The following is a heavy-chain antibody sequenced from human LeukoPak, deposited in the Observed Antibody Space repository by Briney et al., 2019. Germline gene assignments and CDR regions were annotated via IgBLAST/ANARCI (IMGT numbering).Heavy chain of an antibody. CDR3: ASTSRYSSGWPHYFDY. CDR2: IYYSRST. V-gene: IGHV4-59*01. Sequence: SETLSLTCTVSGGSISSYYWSWIRQPPGKGLEWVGYIYYSRSTNYNPSLKSRVTISVDTSKNQFSLKLSSVTAADTAVYYCASTSRYSSGWPHYFDYWGQGTLVTVSS. J-gene: IGHJ4*02. CDR1: GGSISSYY. D-gene: IGHD6-19*01.